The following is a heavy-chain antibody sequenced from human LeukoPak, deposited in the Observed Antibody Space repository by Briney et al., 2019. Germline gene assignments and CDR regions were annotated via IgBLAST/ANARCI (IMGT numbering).Heavy chain of an antibody. CDR1: GGSISSYY. CDR2: IYYSGST. J-gene: IGHJ5*02. CDR3: ARESPAAAGWFDP. Sequence: SETLSLTCTVSGGSISSYYWSWIRQPPGKGLEWIGYIYYSGSTNYNPSLKSRVTISVDTSKNQFSLKLSSVTAADTAVYYCARESPAAAGWFDPWGQGTLVTVSS. D-gene: IGHD6-13*01. V-gene: IGHV4-59*01.